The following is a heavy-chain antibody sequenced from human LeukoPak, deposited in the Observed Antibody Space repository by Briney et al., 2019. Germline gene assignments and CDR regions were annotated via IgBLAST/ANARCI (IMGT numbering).Heavy chain of an antibody. Sequence: PGGSLRLSFAASGFTFSSYAMSWVRQAAGKGLELVSAISVSGGSTYYADSVKGRFTISRENSKTTRYLQMNSLRAQDTTVYYCPKRHCSSTSCHFGWFAPWGQGTLVTVPS. CDR1: GFTFSSYA. D-gene: IGHD2-2*01. V-gene: IGHV3-23*01. CDR3: PKRHCSSTSCHFGWFAP. CDR2: ISVSGGST. J-gene: IGHJ5*02.